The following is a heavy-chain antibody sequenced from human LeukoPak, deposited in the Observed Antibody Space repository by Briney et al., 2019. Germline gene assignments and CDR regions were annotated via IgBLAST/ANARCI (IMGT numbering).Heavy chain of an antibody. CDR1: GGSISSSSYY. J-gene: IGHJ4*02. Sequence: PSETLSLTCTVSGGSISSSSYYWGWIRQPPGKGLEWIGSIYYSGSTYYNPSLKSRVTISVDTSKNQFSLKLSSVTAADTAVYFCASAPLGNSFGYMAYWGQGALVTVSS. D-gene: IGHD5-18*01. CDR2: IYYSGST. CDR3: ASAPLGNSFGYMAY. V-gene: IGHV4-39*07.